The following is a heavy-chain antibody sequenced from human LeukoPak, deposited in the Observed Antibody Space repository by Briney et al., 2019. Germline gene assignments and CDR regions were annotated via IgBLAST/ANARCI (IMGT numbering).Heavy chain of an antibody. Sequence: GASVKLSCKASGYTFTSYGISWVRQAPGQGLEWMGWISAYNGNTNYAQKLQGRVTMTTDTSTNTAYMELRSLRSDDTAVYYCARVGYGSGWYSLDFDYWGQGTLVTVSS. J-gene: IGHJ4*02. D-gene: IGHD6-19*01. CDR1: GYTFTSYG. CDR3: ARVGYGSGWYSLDFDY. CDR2: ISAYNGNT. V-gene: IGHV1-18*01.